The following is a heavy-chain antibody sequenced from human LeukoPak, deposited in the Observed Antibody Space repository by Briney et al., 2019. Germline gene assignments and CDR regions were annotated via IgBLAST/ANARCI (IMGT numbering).Heavy chain of an antibody. J-gene: IGHJ4*02. V-gene: IGHV4-59*01. CDR1: GFTFSNYG. CDR3: ARDPSLWFGLDY. D-gene: IGHD3-10*01. CDR2: IYYSGST. Sequence: GSLRLSCEAAGFTFSNYGMHWIRQPPGKGLEWIGYIYYSGSTNYNPSLKSRVTISVDTSKNQFSLKLSSVTAADTAVYYCARDPSLWFGLDYWGQGTLVTVSS.